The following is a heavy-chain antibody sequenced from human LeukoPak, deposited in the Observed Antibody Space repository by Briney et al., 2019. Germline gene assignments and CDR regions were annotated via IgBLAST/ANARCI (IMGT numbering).Heavy chain of an antibody. CDR1: GGSFSGYY. CDR2: INHSGST. V-gene: IGHV4-34*01. Sequence: SETLSLTCAVYGGSFSGYYWSWIRQPPGKGLEWIGEINHSGSTNYNPSLKSRVTISVDTSKNQFSLKLSSVTAADTAVYYCASQRFLEWSPPGAFDIWGQGTMVTVSS. J-gene: IGHJ3*02. CDR3: ASQRFLEWSPPGAFDI. D-gene: IGHD3-3*01.